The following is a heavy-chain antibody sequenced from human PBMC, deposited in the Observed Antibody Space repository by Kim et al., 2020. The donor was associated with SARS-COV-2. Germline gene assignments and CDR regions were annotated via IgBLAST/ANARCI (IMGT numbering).Heavy chain of an antibody. V-gene: IGHV3-30*04. CDR2: ISYDGSNK. D-gene: IGHD4-17*01. CDR3: ARERDYGDPYYYYGMDV. Sequence: GGSLRLSCAASGFTFSSYAMHWVRQAPGKGLEWVAVISYDGSNKYYADSVKGRFTISRDNSKNTLYLQMNSLRAEDTAVYYCARERDYGDPYYYYGMDVWGQGTTVTVSS. CDR1: GFTFSSYA. J-gene: IGHJ6*02.